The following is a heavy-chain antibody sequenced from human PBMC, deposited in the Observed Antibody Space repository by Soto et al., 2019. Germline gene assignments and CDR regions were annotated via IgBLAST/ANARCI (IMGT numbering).Heavy chain of an antibody. V-gene: IGHV3-7*04. J-gene: IGHJ4*02. CDR3: ARDLSATSALDY. Sequence: GGSLRLSCAASELIFRNYWLSWVRQAPGRGLEWVANIRKDGNEKYYVDSVKGRFTISRDNAKKLVYLQMDSLRVEDTAVYFCARDLSATSALDYWGQGTLVTVSS. CDR2: IRKDGNEK. CDR1: ELIFRNYW. D-gene: IGHD1-26*01.